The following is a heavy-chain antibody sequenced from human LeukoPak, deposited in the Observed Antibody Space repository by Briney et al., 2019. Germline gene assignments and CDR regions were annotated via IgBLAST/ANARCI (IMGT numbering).Heavy chain of an antibody. CDR2: IDTSDSAM. CDR1: GFTFSDNY. J-gene: IGHJ4*02. V-gene: IGHV3-11*04. CDR3: ARARKGYYFDY. D-gene: IGHD1-14*01. Sequence: GGSLRLSCAASGFTFSDNYMIWIRQAPGKGLEWVSYIDTSDSAMYYAVPVKGRFTISRDNARNSLYLQMNSLRAEDTAVYYCARARKGYYFDYWGQGTLVTVSS.